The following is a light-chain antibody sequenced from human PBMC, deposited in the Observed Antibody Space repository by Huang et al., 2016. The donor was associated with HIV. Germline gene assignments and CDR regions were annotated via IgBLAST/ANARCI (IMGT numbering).Light chain of an antibody. Sequence: DIVLTQSPDTLSLSPGDRATVSCRVSQTIKNIYFAWYQQQPGQGPRLLINGASSRATDIPDRFSGSGSGTDVTLTINRLEPEDFAVYYCQQYDSSQGISFGQGTRLEMK. CDR1: QTIKNIY. V-gene: IGKV3-20*01. J-gene: IGKJ5*01. CDR3: QQYDSSQGIS. CDR2: GAS.